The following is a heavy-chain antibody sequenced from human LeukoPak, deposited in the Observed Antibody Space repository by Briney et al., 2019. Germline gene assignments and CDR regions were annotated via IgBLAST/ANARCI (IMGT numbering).Heavy chain of an antibody. V-gene: IGHV3-23*01. CDR3: ATIGDRRSGELYRIDY. D-gene: IGHD1-26*01. CDR1: GFTFSNYA. J-gene: IGHJ4*02. CDR2: ITGSGDTT. Sequence: PGGSLRLSCAASGFTFSNYAMTWVRHAPGKGLEWVSYITGSGDTTFYADSVKGRFTISRDNSKNTLYLQMNSLRAEDAAVYYCATIGDRRSGELYRIDYWGQGTLVTVSS.